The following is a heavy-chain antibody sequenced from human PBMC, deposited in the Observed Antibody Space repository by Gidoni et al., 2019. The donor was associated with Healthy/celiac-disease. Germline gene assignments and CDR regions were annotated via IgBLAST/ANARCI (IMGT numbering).Heavy chain of an antibody. CDR3: ARGPISKHSVVVTAIRGGAFDI. Sequence: QVQLQQWGAGLLKPSETLSLTCAVYGGSFSGYYWSWIRQPPGKGLEWIGEINHSGSTNYNPSLKRRVTISVDTSKNQFSLKLSSVTAADTAVYYCARGPISKHSVVVTAIRGGAFDIWGQGTMVTVSS. J-gene: IGHJ3*02. V-gene: IGHV4-34*01. CDR1: GGSFSGYY. CDR2: INHSGST. D-gene: IGHD2-21*02.